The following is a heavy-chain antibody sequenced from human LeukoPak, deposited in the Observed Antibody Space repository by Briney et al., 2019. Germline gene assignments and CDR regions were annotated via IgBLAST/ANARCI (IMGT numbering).Heavy chain of an antibody. Sequence: PSETLSLTCTLSGGSLTSSSYYWGWIRQPPGKGLEWLGSIYYSGRTYYNPSLKSRVTISVDTSKNQFSLKLSSVTAADTAVYYCARRRYNWNNDAFDIWGQGTMVTVSS. J-gene: IGHJ3*02. V-gene: IGHV4-39*01. CDR1: GGSLTSSSYY. D-gene: IGHD1/OR15-1a*01. CDR2: IYYSGRT. CDR3: ARRRYNWNNDAFDI.